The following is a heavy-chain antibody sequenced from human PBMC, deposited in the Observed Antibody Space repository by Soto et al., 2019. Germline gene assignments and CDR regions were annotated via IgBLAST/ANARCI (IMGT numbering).Heavy chain of an antibody. D-gene: IGHD2-15*01. V-gene: IGHV2-5*02. CDR3: ARGCGGSCPNYYYYYGMDV. CDR2: IYWDDDK. CDR1: GFSLSTSGVG. J-gene: IGHJ6*02. Sequence: QITLKESGPTLVKPTQTLTLTCTFSGFSLSTSGVGVGWIRQPPGKALEWLALIYWDDDKRYSPSLKSRLTTTKDPTQNHVVLTMANMDPVDRATYYWARGCGGSCPNYYYYYGMDVWGQGTTVTVSS.